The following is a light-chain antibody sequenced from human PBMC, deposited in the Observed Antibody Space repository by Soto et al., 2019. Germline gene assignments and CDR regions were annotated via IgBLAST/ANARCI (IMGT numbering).Light chain of an antibody. CDR3: QQFASSPRT. CDR1: QSVATSQ. J-gene: IGKJ1*01. V-gene: IGKV3-20*01. CDR2: GAS. Sequence: EIVLTQSPGTLSLSPGERATLFCRASQSVATSQLAWYQQKPGQAPRLLIGASSRATGVPDRFIASGSGTGFTLTISRLEPEDFAVYYCQQFASSPRTFGRGTTVEIK.